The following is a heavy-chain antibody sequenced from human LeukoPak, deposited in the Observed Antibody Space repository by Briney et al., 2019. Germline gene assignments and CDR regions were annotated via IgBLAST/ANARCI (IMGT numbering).Heavy chain of an antibody. J-gene: IGHJ4*02. CDR2: IYYSGTT. CDR1: GFTFSSYAMH. CDR3: ARHNTSSPPDY. Sequence: PGGSLRLSCAASGFTFSSYAMHWVRQAPGKGLEWIGCIYYSGTTYYNPSLNSRLTISVDTSKNQFSLRLSSVTAADTAVYYCARHNTSSPPDYWGQETLVTVSS. V-gene: IGHV4-39*01. D-gene: IGHD6-6*01.